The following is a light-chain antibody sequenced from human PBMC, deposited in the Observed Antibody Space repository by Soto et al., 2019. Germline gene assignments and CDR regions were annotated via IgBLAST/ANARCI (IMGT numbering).Light chain of an antibody. CDR3: SSYTTSNTLV. J-gene: IGLJ2*01. Sequence: QSALTQPATVSGSPGQSITISCTGTTSDIGRYNYVAWYQQHPGKAPKVMIYEVSNRPSWISNRFSGSKSGNTASMTISGLQAEDEAPYYCSSYTTSNTLVFGGGTKVTVL. CDR1: TSDIGRYNY. CDR2: EVS. V-gene: IGLV2-14*01.